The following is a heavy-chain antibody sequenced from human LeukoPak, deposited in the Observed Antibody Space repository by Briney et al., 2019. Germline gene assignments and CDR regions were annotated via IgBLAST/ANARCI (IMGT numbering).Heavy chain of an antibody. CDR3: ARTSYYYDSSEGGDAFDI. D-gene: IGHD3-22*01. CDR1: GYTFTSYG. CDR2: ISAYNGNT. J-gene: IGHJ3*02. Sequence: ASVKVSCKASGYTFTSYGISWVRQAPGQGLEWMGWISAYNGNTNYAQKLQGRVTMTTDTSTSTAYMELRSLRSDDTAVYYCARTSYYYDSSEGGDAFDIWGQGTMATVSS. V-gene: IGHV1-18*01.